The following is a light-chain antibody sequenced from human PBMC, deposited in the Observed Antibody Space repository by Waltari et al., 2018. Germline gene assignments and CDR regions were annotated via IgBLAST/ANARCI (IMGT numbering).Light chain of an antibody. J-gene: IGLJ3*02. V-gene: IGLV2-14*01. CDR3: SSYKSTNTWV. CDR1: RSDIGGYNY. Sequence: SALTQSASVSGSPGQSLTISCTGTRSDIGGYNYVSWYQQHPGKAPTLLTHDVSTRPAGVFNLSAPSKPGTTAPLTIAGLQAENEVDYYCSSYKSTNTWVFGGGTKLTVL. CDR2: DVS.